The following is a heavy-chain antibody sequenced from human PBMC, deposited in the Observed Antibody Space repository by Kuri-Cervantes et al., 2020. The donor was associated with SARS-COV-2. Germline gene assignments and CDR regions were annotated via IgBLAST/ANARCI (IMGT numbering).Heavy chain of an antibody. CDR3: AKARGLRYFDWLFPWFDP. V-gene: IGHV3-7*01. CDR1: GFTFSSYS. CDR2: IKQDGSEK. J-gene: IGHJ5*02. D-gene: IGHD3-9*01. Sequence: GESLKISCAASGFTFSSYSMNWVRQAPGKGLEWVANIKQDGSEKYYADSVKGRFTISRDNSKNTLYLQMNSLRAEDTAVYYCAKARGLRYFDWLFPWFDPWGQGTLVTVSS.